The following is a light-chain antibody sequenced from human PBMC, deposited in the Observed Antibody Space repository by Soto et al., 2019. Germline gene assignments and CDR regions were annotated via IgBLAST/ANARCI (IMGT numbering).Light chain of an antibody. CDR2: DNN. CDR3: GTWDSSLGTNWV. J-gene: IGLJ3*02. Sequence: QSVLTQPPSVSAAPGQKVTISCSGSSFNIGNNYVSWYQQLPGTAPKLLVYDNNKRPSGIPDRFSGSKSDTSATLDITGLQTGDEADYYCGTWDSSLGTNWVFGGGTKVTVL. V-gene: IGLV1-51*01. CDR1: SFNIGNNY.